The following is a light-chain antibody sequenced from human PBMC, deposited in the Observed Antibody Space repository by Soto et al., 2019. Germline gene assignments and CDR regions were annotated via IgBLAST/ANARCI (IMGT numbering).Light chain of an antibody. CDR2: VAS. Sequence: EIVLTQSPGTLFLSPGERATLSCRASQSVSSSYLAWYQQKPGQAPRLLIYVASSRATGIPDRFSGSGSGTDFTLTISRLEPEDFAVYYCQQYGSSPGTFGQGTKVEIK. V-gene: IGKV3-20*01. CDR3: QQYGSSPGT. J-gene: IGKJ1*01. CDR1: QSVSSSY.